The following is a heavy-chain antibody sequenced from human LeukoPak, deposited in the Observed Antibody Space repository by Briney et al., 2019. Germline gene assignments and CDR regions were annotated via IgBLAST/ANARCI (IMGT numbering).Heavy chain of an antibody. J-gene: IGHJ6*03. V-gene: IGHV3-30-3*01. CDR3: ARNTAIVGVVGGYMDV. CDR2: ISNDDGSNK. CDR1: GFTFSSYA. D-gene: IGHD1-26*01. Sequence: GGSLRLYCAASGFTFSSYAMHWVRQAPGKGLEWVAVISNDDGSNKYYADSVKGRLTMSRDNSKNTLYLQMNSLRVEDTAVYYCARNTAIVGVVGGYMDVWGKGTTVTVSS.